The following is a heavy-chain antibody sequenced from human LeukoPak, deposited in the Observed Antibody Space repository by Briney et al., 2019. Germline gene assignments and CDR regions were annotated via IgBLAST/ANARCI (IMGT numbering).Heavy chain of an antibody. CDR2: FYYSGST. CDR3: ARDLIQSALGDFPH. CDR1: GGSISSYY. V-gene: IGHV4-59*12. Sequence: ETLSLTCTVSGGSISSYYWSWIRQAPGKGLEWIGYFYYSGSTNYSPSLKSRVTISVDTSKNQFSLKLSPVTAADTAVYYCARDLIQSALGDFPHWGQGTLVTVSS. D-gene: IGHD3-16*01. J-gene: IGHJ1*01.